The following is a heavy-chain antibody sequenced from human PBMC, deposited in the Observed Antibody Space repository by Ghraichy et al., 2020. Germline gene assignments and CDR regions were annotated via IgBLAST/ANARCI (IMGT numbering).Heavy chain of an antibody. D-gene: IGHD3-3*01. CDR1: GFTFSSSA. CDR2: ISGSGTST. Sequence: GGSLRLSCEASGFTFSSSAMNWVRQAPGKGLEWVSVISGSGTSTYYTASVKGRFTTSRDNSKNTVHLQMNSLRDDDTAMYYCAKAIPPDVWSGYYTRACEKWGQGTRVTVSS. J-gene: IGHJ4*02. CDR3: AKAIPPDVWSGYYTRACEK. V-gene: IGHV3-23*01.